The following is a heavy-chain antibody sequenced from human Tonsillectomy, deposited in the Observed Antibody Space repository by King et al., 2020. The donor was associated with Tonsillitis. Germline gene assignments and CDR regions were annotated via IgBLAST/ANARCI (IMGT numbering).Heavy chain of an antibody. V-gene: IGHV1-69*01. J-gene: IGHJ5*02. CDR1: GGTFSSYA. CDR3: ASGAYYDFWSGSNWFDP. CDR2: IIPIFGTA. Sequence: HVQLVESGAEVKKPGSSVKVSCTASGGTFSSYAISWVRQAPGQGLEWMGGIIPIFGTANYAQKFQGRVTITADESTSTAYMELSSLRSEDTAVYYCASGAYYDFWSGSNWFDPWGQGTLVTVSS. D-gene: IGHD3-3*01.